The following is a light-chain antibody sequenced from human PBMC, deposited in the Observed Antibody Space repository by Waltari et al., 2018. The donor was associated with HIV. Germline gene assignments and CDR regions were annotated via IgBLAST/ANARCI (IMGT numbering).Light chain of an antibody. CDR3: ISYTGIKTWV. V-gene: IGLV2-14*02. CDR2: EVN. Sequence: QSALTQPASVSGSLGQSITISCTGTSSDVGAYGLVSWYQQHPGKAPEVIISEVNKRPSGVSNRFSVSKSGNTASLTISGLQADDEAHYYCISYTGIKTWVFGGGTMLTVL. CDR1: SSDVGAYGL. J-gene: IGLJ3*02.